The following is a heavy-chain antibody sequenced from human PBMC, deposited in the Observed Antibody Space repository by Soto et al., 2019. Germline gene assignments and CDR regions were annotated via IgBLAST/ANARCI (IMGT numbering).Heavy chain of an antibody. V-gene: IGHV4-39*01. CDR3: ARGFAIDWYTYYFDY. CDR2: IYYSGST. J-gene: IGHJ4*02. Sequence: SETLSLTCTVSGGSISSSSYYWGWIRQPPGKGLEWIGSIYYSGSTYYNPSLKSRVTMSIDTSKNQFSLQLNSVTAADTAVYYCARGFAIDWYTYYFDYWGQGPLVT. CDR1: GGSISSSSYY. D-gene: IGHD3-9*01.